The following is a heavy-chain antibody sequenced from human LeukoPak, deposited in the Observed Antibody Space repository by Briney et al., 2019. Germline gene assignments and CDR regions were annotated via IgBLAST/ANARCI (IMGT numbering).Heavy chain of an antibody. D-gene: IGHD4-17*01. V-gene: IGHV3-21*01. Sequence: GGSLRLSCAASGFTFSSYAMSWVRQAPGKGLEWVSSISSSSSYIYYADSVKGRFTISRDNAKNSLYLQMNSLRAEDTAVYYCARETTVTKYYFDYWGQGTLVTVSS. CDR3: ARETTVTKYYFDY. CDR2: ISSSSSYI. J-gene: IGHJ4*02. CDR1: GFTFSSYA.